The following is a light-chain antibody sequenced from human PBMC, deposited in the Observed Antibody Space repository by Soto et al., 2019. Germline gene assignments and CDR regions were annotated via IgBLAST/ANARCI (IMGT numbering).Light chain of an antibody. CDR1: SSNMGNNY. J-gene: IGLJ2*01. Sequence: QSVLTQPPSVSAAPGQKVTLSCSGSSSNMGNNYVSWYQQLPGTAPKLLIYENNKRPSGIPDRFSGSKSGTSATLGITGLQAGDEADYYCGTWDSSLSAGKVFGGGTKLTVL. V-gene: IGLV1-51*02. CDR3: GTWDSSLSAGKV. CDR2: ENN.